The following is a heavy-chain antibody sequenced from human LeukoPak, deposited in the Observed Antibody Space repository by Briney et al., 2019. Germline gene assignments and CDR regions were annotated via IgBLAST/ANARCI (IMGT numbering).Heavy chain of an antibody. J-gene: IGHJ3*02. D-gene: IGHD3-9*01. Sequence: ASVKVSCTASGYTFTVYYMHWVRQAPGQGLEWMGWINANSGDTNYAQKFQGRVTITRDTSISTAYMELSRLRADDTAVYYCTRESTPHYDIVTSRDDDAFDIWGQGTMVTVSS. CDR3: TRESTPHYDIVTSRDDDAFDI. CDR1: GYTFTVYY. V-gene: IGHV1-2*02. CDR2: INANSGDT.